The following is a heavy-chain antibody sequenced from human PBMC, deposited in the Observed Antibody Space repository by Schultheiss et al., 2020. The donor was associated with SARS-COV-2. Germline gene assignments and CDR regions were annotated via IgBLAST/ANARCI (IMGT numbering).Heavy chain of an antibody. CDR3: ARGSMGNFDS. Sequence: SCVGSGFTFSSFAMSWVRQAPGKGLEWVSSISIGSVYIYHSDSVKGRFTMSRDDAKNSVFLQMKSLRDDDTAVYYCARGSMGNFDSWGQGILVTVSS. CDR2: ISIGSVYI. D-gene: IGHD6-6*01. J-gene: IGHJ4*02. CDR1: GFTFSSFA. V-gene: IGHV3-21*01.